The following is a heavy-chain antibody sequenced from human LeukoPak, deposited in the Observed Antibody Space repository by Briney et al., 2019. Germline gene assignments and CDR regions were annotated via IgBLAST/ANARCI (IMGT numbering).Heavy chain of an antibody. Sequence: PGGSLRLSCAASRFTFSSYAMTWVRQAPGKGLEWVSTISGSGGSTYYADSVKGRLTISRDNSKSTLYLQMNSLRADDTAVYYCAKVAAVGATYFDYWGQGTLLTVSS. CDR1: RFTFSSYA. CDR2: ISGSGGST. D-gene: IGHD1-26*01. V-gene: IGHV3-23*01. CDR3: AKVAAVGATYFDY. J-gene: IGHJ4*02.